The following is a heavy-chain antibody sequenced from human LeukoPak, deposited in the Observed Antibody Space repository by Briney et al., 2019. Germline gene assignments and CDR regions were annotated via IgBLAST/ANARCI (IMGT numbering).Heavy chain of an antibody. CDR2: IYYSGST. CDR1: GGSISSSSYY. D-gene: IGHD2-15*01. Sequence: SETLSLTCTVSGGSISSSSYYWGWIRQPPGKGLEWIGRIYYSGSTYYNPSLKSRVTISVDTSKNQFSLKLSSVTAADTAVYYCARLSGGGFKAGYYFDYWGQGTLVTVSS. CDR3: ARLSGGGFKAGYYFDY. V-gene: IGHV4-39*07. J-gene: IGHJ4*02.